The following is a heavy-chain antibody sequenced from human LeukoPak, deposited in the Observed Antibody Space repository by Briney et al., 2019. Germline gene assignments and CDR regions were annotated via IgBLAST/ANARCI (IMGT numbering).Heavy chain of an antibody. CDR3: ASRRRDMTTVDYWFDP. D-gene: IGHD4-11*01. V-gene: IGHV4-38-2*01. J-gene: IGHJ5*02. CDR1: GYSISSGYY. Sequence: SETLYLTCAVSGYSISSGYYWGWIRQPPGKVLEWIGRIYHSGSTYYNPSLKSRGTISVDTSKNQFSLKLSSVTAADTAVYYCASRRRDMTTVDYWFDPWGQGTLVTVSS. CDR2: IYHSGST.